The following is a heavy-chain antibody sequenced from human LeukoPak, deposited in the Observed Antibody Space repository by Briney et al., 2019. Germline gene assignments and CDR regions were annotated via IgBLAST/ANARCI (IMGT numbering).Heavy chain of an antibody. CDR1: GGSISSYY. D-gene: IGHD5-12*01. V-gene: IGHV4-59*01. CDR3: ARDSSLGGYDPHWYFDL. CDR2: IYYSGST. J-gene: IGHJ2*01. Sequence: PSETLSLTCTVSGGSISSYYWSWIRQPPGKGLEWIGYIYYSGSTNYNPSLKSRVTISVDTSKNQFSLKLSSVTAADTAVYYCARDSSLGGYDPHWYFDLWGRGTLVTVSS.